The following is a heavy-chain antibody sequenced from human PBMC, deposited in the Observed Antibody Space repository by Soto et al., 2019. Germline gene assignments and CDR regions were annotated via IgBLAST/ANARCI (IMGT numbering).Heavy chain of an antibody. V-gene: IGHV3-74*01. J-gene: IGHJ3*02. Sequence: AGGSLRLSCAASGFTFSSYWMHWVRQAPGKGLVWVSRINSDGSSTSYADSVKGRFTISRDNAKNTLYLQMNSLRAEDTAVYYCARGFRSMVRGVIYSHDAFDIWGQGTMVTVSS. CDR1: GFTFSSYW. CDR2: INSDGSST. CDR3: ARGFRSMVRGVIYSHDAFDI. D-gene: IGHD3-10*01.